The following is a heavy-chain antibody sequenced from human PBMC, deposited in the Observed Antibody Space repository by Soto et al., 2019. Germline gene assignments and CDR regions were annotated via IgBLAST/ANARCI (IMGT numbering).Heavy chain of an antibody. CDR1: GYTFTSRG. V-gene: IGHV1-3*01. J-gene: IGHJ4*02. CDR2: INPDNGDT. CDR3: ARDDASGGEKY. Sequence: ASVKVSCKTSGYTFTSRGIHWVRQAPGQGLEWMGWINPDNGDTRSSQKFQGRVTITRDTSASTVYVELTNLISEDTSIFYCARDDASGGEKYGGQGTLVPVSS. D-gene: IGHD1-26*01.